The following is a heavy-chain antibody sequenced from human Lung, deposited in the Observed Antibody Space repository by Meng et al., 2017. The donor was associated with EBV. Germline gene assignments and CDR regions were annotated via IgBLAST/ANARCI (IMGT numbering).Heavy chain of an antibody. CDR1: GGSVSSGGYY. D-gene: IGHD6-13*01. V-gene: IGHV4-61*03. CDR3: ARDPAWTAAGSFDY. CDR2: IDDSGST. J-gene: IGHJ4*02. Sequence: QVPPPEAGPGLVKPSGTLFLTCSVSGGSVSSGGYYWSWIRQPPGKGLEWIGYIDDSGSTNNNPSLKSRVTISVDTSKNHFSLSLSSVTAADTAVYYCARDPAWTAAGSFDYWGQGTLVTVSS.